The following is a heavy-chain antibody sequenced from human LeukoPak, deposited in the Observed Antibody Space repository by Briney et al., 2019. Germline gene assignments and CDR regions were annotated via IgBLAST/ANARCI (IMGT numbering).Heavy chain of an antibody. CDR1: GFTFSSFG. CDR3: AKDQGSSSQYFQH. V-gene: IGHV3-30*18. J-gene: IGHJ1*01. D-gene: IGHD6-13*01. CDR2: ISYDGSNK. Sequence: GGSLRLSCAASGFTFSSFGMHWVRQTPGKGLEWVAVISYDGSNKYYADSVKGRFTISRDNSKNTLYLQMNSLRAEDTAVYYCAKDQGSSSQYFQHWGQGTLVTVSS.